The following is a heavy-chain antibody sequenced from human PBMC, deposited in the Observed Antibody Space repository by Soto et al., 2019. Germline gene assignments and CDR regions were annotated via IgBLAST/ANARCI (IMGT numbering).Heavy chain of an antibody. J-gene: IGHJ4*02. D-gene: IGHD6-13*01. CDR2: ISPDGSDK. CDR1: GFTFSSYA. Sequence: PGGSLRLSCAASGFTFSSYAMHWVRQAPGKGLEWVAEISPDGSDKYYVDSVTGRFTISRDNSKNTLFLQMNSLRAEDTAVYYCVREPAAGAYYFDYWGQGTLVTVSS. V-gene: IGHV3-7*03. CDR3: VREPAAGAYYFDY.